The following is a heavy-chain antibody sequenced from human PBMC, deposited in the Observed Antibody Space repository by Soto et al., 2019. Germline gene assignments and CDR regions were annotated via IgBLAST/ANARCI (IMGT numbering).Heavy chain of an antibody. CDR1: GFTFSDYW. D-gene: IGHD1-26*01. V-gene: IGHV3-7*03. CDR3: ARHTGTYWDY. J-gene: IGHJ4*02. CDR2: IKQDGREL. Sequence: EVQLVESGGGFVQPGGCLRLSCAASGFTFSDYWMTWVRQAPGKGREWVANIKQDGRELFYVDSVKGRFTISRDNAKNSLSLEMNSLRAEDTALYYCARHTGTYWDYWGQGILVTVSS.